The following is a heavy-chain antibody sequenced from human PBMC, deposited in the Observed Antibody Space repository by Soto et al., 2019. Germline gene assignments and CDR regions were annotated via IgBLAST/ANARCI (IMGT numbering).Heavy chain of an antibody. D-gene: IGHD6-19*01. V-gene: IGHV3-30-3*01. Sequence: QVQLVESGGGVVQPGRSLRLSCAASGFTFSSYAMHWVRQAPGTGLEWVAVISYDGSNKYYADSVKGRFTISRDHSKNTLYLQMNSLRAEDTAVYYCAREGYSSGLGLYYGMDVWGQGTTVTVSS. CDR1: GFTFSSYA. CDR2: ISYDGSNK. CDR3: AREGYSSGLGLYYGMDV. J-gene: IGHJ6*02.